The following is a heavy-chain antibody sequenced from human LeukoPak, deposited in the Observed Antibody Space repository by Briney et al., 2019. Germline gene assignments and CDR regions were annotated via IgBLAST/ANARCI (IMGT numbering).Heavy chain of an antibody. CDR3: ARDDYYGWGSYYNVGAFDI. V-gene: IGHV3-20*04. J-gene: IGHJ3*02. CDR2: INWNGGST. CDR1: GFTFDDYG. Sequence: GGSLRLSCAASGFTFDDYGMSWVRQAPGKGLEWVSGINWNGGSTGYADSVKGRFTISRANAKNSLYLQMNSLRAEDTALYYCARDDYYGWGSYYNVGAFDIWGQGTMVTVSS. D-gene: IGHD3-10*01.